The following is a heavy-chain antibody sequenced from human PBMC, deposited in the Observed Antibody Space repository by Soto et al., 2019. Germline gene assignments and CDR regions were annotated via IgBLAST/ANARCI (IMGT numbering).Heavy chain of an antibody. J-gene: IGHJ4*02. CDR2: ISSSGSTI. D-gene: IGHD3-22*01. CDR3: ARAAVYYDSSGYPYYFDY. CDR1: GFTFSSYE. Sequence: GGSLRLSCAASGFTFSSYEMNWVRQAPGKGLEWVSYISSSGSTIYYADSVKGRFTISRDNAKNSLYLQMNSLSAEDTAVYYCARAAVYYDSSGYPYYFDYWGQGTLVTVSS. V-gene: IGHV3-48*03.